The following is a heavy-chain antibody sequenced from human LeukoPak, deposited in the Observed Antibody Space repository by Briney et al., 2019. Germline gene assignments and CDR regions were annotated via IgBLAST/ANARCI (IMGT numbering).Heavy chain of an antibody. V-gene: IGHV4-4*09. Sequence: PSETLSLTCTVSGTFVSGFYWTWIRQPPGKGLEWIGIIYSTGTTSYNSSLQSRVTISVDTSKNQFSLKLKSVIAADTAIYYCAGRWRGTLDYWGRGTLVAVSS. CDR3: AGRWRGTLDY. J-gene: IGHJ4*02. D-gene: IGHD5-24*01. CDR2: IYSTGTT. CDR1: GTFVSGFY.